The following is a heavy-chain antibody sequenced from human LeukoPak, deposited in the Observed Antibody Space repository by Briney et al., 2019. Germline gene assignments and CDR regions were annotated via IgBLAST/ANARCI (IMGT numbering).Heavy chain of an antibody. CDR2: ISGSGGST. Sequence: GGSLRLSCAASGFTFSSYAMSWVRQAPGKGLEWVSAISGSGGSTYYADSVKGRFTISRDNSKNTLYLQMNGLRAEDTAVYYCAKRGRITMIVVVPDAFDIWGQGTMVTVSS. CDR3: AKRGRITMIVVVPDAFDI. D-gene: IGHD3-22*01. V-gene: IGHV3-23*01. J-gene: IGHJ3*02. CDR1: GFTFSSYA.